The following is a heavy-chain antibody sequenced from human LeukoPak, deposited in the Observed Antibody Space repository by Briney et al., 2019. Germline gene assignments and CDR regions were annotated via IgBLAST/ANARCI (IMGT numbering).Heavy chain of an antibody. V-gene: IGHV3-7*01. CDR2: MKEDGGEI. CDR3: ARDRGYSTFDY. CDR1: AFTFSSYW. D-gene: IGHD4-23*01. J-gene: IGHJ4*02. Sequence: GGSLRLSCEASAFTFSSYWMSWVRQAPGKWLEWVANMKEDGGEINYVDSVKGRFTISRDNAKNSLFRKMNSLRVEDTAVYYCARDRGYSTFDYWGQGTLVTVSS.